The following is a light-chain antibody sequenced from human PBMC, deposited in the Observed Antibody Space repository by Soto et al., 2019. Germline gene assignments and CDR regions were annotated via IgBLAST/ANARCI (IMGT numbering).Light chain of an antibody. CDR3: CSYAGTYTFYV. J-gene: IGLJ1*01. CDR2: DVS. Sequence: QSALTQPRSVSGSPGQSVTISCTGTSSDVGGYNFVSWYQQHPGKVPRLVIYDVSQRPSGVPDRFSGSRSGNTASLTISGLRTEDEADYYCCSYAGTYTFYVFGCGTKLTVL. V-gene: IGLV2-11*01. CDR1: SSDVGGYNF.